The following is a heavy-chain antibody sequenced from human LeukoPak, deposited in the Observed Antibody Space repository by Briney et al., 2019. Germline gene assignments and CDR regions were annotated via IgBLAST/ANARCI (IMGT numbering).Heavy chain of an antibody. J-gene: IGHJ4*02. D-gene: IGHD3-22*01. CDR3: ARHYYYDSSGYRY. V-gene: IGHV4-4*02. CDR2: IYHSGST. Sequence: SETLSLTCAVSGGSISSSNWWSRVRQPPGKGLEWIGEIYHSGSTNYNPSLKSRVTISVDKSKNQFSLKLSSVTAADTAVYYCARHYYYDSSGYRYWGQGTLVTVSS. CDR1: GGSISSSNW.